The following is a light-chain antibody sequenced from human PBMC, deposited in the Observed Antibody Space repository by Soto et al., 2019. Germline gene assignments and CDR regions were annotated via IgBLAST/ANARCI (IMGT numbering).Light chain of an antibody. CDR3: QQRGTWPT. CDR2: DAS. Sequence: EIVLTQSPATLSLSPGDRVTLSCRASQTVGRYLSWYQHSPGQGPRLLVYDASNRATGIPARFSGSGSETDFTLTISSLEPEDFAVYYCQQRGTWPTFGQGTRVEI. J-gene: IGKJ1*01. CDR1: QTVGRY. V-gene: IGKV3-11*01.